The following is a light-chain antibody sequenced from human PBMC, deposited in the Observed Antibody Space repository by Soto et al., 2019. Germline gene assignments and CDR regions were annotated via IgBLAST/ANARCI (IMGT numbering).Light chain of an antibody. CDR2: EVS. CDR3: SSYAGSNNYVV. Sequence: QSALTQPPSASGSAGQSVTISCTGTSSDIGAYNYVSWYQQHPGKAPKLVIYEVSKRPSGVPDRFSGSKSGNTASLTVSGLQAEDEADYYCSSYAGSNNYVVFGGGPKVTVL. CDR1: SSDIGAYNY. V-gene: IGLV2-8*01. J-gene: IGLJ2*01.